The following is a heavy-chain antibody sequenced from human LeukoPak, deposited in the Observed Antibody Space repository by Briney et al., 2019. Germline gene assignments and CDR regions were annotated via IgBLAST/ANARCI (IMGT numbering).Heavy chain of an antibody. CDR3: ASPAPTQYYYDSSGYTW. Sequence: ASVKVSCKASGGTFSSYAISWVRQAPGQGLEWMGGIIPIFGTANYAQKFQGRVTITADESTSTACMELSSLRSEDTAVYYCASPAPTQYYYDSSGYTWWGQGTLVTVSS. CDR1: GGTFSSYA. V-gene: IGHV1-69*13. D-gene: IGHD3-22*01. CDR2: IIPIFGTA. J-gene: IGHJ4*02.